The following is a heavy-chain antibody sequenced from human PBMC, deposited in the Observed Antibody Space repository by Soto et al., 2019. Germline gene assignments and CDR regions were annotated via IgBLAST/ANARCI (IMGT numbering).Heavy chain of an antibody. Sequence: SLRLTCASSGFNFGDRYHDWIRQAPEKAAEWVGRSRYQAQGYTTQYAASVKGRFTTSRDDSKNSVYLQMSSLKAEDTAVYYCVRATYYADSSGYNRCFDYWGRVTMVTVAS. J-gene: IGHJ4*02. D-gene: IGHD3-22*01. V-gene: IGHV3-72*01. CDR2: SRYQAQGYTT. CDR3: VRATYYADSSGYNRCFDY. CDR1: GFNFGDRY.